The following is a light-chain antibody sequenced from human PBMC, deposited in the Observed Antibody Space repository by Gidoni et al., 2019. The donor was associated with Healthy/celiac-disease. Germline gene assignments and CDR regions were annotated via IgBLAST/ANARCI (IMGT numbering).Light chain of an antibody. CDR1: SSNIGAGYD. CDR3: QSYDSSLSGIWV. V-gene: IGLV1-40*01. J-gene: IGLJ3*02. CDR2: GNS. Sequence: QSVLTQPPSVSGAPGQSVTISCTGSSSNIGAGYDVHWYQQLPGTAPKLLIYGNSNRPSGVPDRFSGSKSGTSASLAITGLQAEDEADYYCQSYDSSLSGIWVFGGGTKLTVL.